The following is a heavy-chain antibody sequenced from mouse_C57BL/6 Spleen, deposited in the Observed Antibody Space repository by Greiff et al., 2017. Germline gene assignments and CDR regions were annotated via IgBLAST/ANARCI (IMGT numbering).Heavy chain of an antibody. Sequence: QVQLKESGPELVKPGASVKISCKASGYAFSSSWMNWVKQRPGKGLEWIGRIYPGDGDTNYNGKFKGKATLTADKSSSTAYMQLSSLTSEDSAVYFCATIYYDYDRAYWGQGTLVTVSA. CDR1: GYAFSSSW. D-gene: IGHD2-4*01. V-gene: IGHV1-82*01. CDR3: ATIYYDYDRAY. J-gene: IGHJ3*01. CDR2: IYPGDGDT.